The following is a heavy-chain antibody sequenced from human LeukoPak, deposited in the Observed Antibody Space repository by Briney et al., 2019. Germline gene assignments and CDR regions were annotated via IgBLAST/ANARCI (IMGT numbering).Heavy chain of an antibody. V-gene: IGHV3-21*01. J-gene: IGHJ3*02. CDR2: ISSSSSYI. Sequence: GGSLRLSCAASGFTFCSDSMNWIRQAPGKGLEWVSSISSSSSYIYYADSVKGRFTISRDNAKNSLYLQMNSLRAEDTAVYYCARLGRDAFDIWGQGTMVTVSS. CDR1: GFTFCSDS. CDR3: ARLGRDAFDI.